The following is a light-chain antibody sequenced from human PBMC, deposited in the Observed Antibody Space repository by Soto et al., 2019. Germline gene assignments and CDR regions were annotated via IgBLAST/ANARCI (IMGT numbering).Light chain of an antibody. CDR1: QDISSY. Sequence: DIQMTQSPSSLSAFVGDRVTITCRASQDISSYLNWYQQKPGKAPKLLIYGASNLQSGVPSRFSGSGSGTDFTLTISSLQPEDFATYYCQQTYSTPWTFGQGTKVEVK. CDR3: QQTYSTPWT. J-gene: IGKJ1*01. V-gene: IGKV1-39*01. CDR2: GAS.